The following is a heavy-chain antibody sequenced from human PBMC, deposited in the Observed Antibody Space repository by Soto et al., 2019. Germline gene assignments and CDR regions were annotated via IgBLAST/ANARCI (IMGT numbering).Heavy chain of an antibody. CDR2: INPNSGGT. V-gene: IGHV1-2*02. CDR1: GYTFTGYY. CDR3: ARGDPSMVGYYYYYGMDV. J-gene: IGHJ6*02. Sequence: ASVKVSCKASGYTFTGYYMHWVRQAPGQGLEWMGWINPNSGGTNYAQKFQGRVTMTRDTSISTAYMELSRLRSDDTAVYYCARGDPSMVGYYYYYGMDVWGQGTTVTVYS. D-gene: IGHD3-10*01.